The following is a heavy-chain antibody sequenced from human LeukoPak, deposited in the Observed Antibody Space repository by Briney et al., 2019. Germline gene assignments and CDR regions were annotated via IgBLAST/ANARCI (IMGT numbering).Heavy chain of an antibody. Sequence: GGSLRLSCAASGLTGSHNYVSWVRQAPGKGLEWVSAIHTSGDTCYADSVKGRFTISRDTSKNTLYVQMNSLRAEDTAVYYCAKDGGLWVSAHWGDSWGRGTLVTVSS. J-gene: IGHJ4*02. D-gene: IGHD7-27*01. CDR2: IHTSGDT. CDR1: GLTGSHNY. CDR3: AKDGGLWVSAHWGDS. V-gene: IGHV3-53*01.